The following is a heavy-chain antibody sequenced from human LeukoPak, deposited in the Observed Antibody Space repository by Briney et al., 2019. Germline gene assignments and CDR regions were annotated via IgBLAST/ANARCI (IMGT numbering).Heavy chain of an antibody. D-gene: IGHD3-22*01. CDR1: GYTFTDYY. CDR2: INPESDDT. CDR3: ARDQYYYDSSGYYPAGY. J-gene: IGHJ4*02. V-gene: IGHV1-2*02. Sequence: ASVKVSCKASGYTFTDYYMHWVRQAPGQGLEWMAWINPESDDTNYVENFQGRVTMTRDTSISTAYMELSSLRSDDTAVYYCARDQYYYDSSGYYPAGYWGQGTLVTVSS.